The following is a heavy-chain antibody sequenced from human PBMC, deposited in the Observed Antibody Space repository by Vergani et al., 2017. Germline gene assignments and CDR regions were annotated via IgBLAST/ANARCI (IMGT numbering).Heavy chain of an antibody. V-gene: IGHV3-9*02. CDR2: IIWNINSI. Sequence: FLLPGRSLRLSCVASVFTSAGYAIHFFRQSPGKFLEWVSCIIWNINSIGYAYSFNFRFTISRANAKNSLYFQMNSLRAEDTALYYCAKDLGTSSGGGWFDPWGQGTLVTVSS. J-gene: IGHJ5*02. CDR3: AKDLGTSSGGGWFDP. CDR1: VFTSAGYA. D-gene: IGHD6-6*01.